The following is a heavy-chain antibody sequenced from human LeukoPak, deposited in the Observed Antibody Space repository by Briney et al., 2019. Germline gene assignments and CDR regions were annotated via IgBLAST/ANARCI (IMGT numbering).Heavy chain of an antibody. V-gene: IGHV3-23*01. D-gene: IGHD5-18*01. CDR2: ISGSGGST. CDR3: AKDRHGYSYGPGDY. J-gene: IGHJ4*02. Sequence: PGGSLRLSCAASGFTFSSYAMSWVRQAPGKGLEGVSAISGSGGSTYYADSVKGRFTISRDNSKNTLYLQMNSLRAEDTAIYYCAKDRHGYSYGPGDYWGQGTLVTVSS. CDR1: GFTFSSYA.